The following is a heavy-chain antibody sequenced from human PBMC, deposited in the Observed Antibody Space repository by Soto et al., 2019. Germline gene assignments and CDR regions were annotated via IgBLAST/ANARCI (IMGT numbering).Heavy chain of an antibody. CDR1: GDSLRGQS. Sequence: SETLSLTCAVVGDSLRGQSWNWIRQSPGKGLEWIGELDQSGGTNYNPSLKSRAIISDDTSKNQFSLTLTSVTAADTAVYYCAREDSYGWSGESLHVSGQATTVTVSS. CDR3: AREDSYGWSGESLHV. J-gene: IGHJ6*02. CDR2: LDQSGGT. V-gene: IGHV4-34*01. D-gene: IGHD6-19*01.